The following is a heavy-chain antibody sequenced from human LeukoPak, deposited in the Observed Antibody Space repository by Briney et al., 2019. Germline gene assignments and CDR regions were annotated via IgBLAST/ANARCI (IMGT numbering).Heavy chain of an antibody. J-gene: IGHJ4*02. V-gene: IGHV3-23*01. CDR1: GFTFSTFA. CDR2: ISGSGGST. D-gene: IGHD3-22*01. Sequence: GGSLRLSCSASGFTFSTFAMSWVRQAPGKGLEWVSAISGSGGSTYYADSVKGRFTISRDNSKNTLYLQMNSLRAEDTAVYYCAKRPMIVRYFDYWGQGTLVTVSS. CDR3: AKRPMIVRYFDY.